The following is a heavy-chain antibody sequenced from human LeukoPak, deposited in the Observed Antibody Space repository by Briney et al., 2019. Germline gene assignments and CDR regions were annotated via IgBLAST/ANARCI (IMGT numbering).Heavy chain of an antibody. CDR1: GYTFTTYG. J-gene: IGHJ4*02. V-gene: IGHV1-18*01. D-gene: IGHD6-6*01. CDR3: ARGPSPRVAARLDYFDY. Sequence: ASVKVSCKASGYTFTTYGMNLVRQAPGHGLEWMGWISAYNGNTNYAQKLQGRVTMTTDTSTSTAYMELRSLRSDDTAVYYCARGPSPRVAARLDYFDYWGQGTLVTVSS. CDR2: ISAYNGNT.